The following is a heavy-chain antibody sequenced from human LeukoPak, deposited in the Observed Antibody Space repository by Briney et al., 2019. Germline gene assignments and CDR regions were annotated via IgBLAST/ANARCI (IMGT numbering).Heavy chain of an antibody. V-gene: IGHV3-23*01. D-gene: IGHD6-13*01. Sequence: GGSLRLSCAASGITFNIYAMTWVRQVPGEGLEWVSGVNDRGTYTYYADSVKGRFTISRDNSKNTLYLQMNSLRAEDTAVYYCAKTRPLDSSSWSHGDYWGQGTLVTVSS. CDR2: VNDRGTYT. CDR1: GITFNIYA. CDR3: AKTRPLDSSSWSHGDY. J-gene: IGHJ4*02.